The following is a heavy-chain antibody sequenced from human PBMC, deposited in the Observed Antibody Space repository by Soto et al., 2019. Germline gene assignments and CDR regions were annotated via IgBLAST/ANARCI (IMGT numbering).Heavy chain of an antibody. CDR2: IIPLFGTT. CDR1: GGTFSSYT. J-gene: IGHJ4*01. D-gene: IGHD5-12*01. Sequence: SVKVSCKVSGGTFSSYTVSWVRQAPGQGLEWMGGIIPLFGTTRYTQKFQGRVTFTADKPTNTAYMELNSLTSEDTAIYYCARGGDGYNQAYNYYFDFWGHVTLFTVSS. CDR3: ARGGDGYNQAYNYYFDF. V-gene: IGHV1-69*06.